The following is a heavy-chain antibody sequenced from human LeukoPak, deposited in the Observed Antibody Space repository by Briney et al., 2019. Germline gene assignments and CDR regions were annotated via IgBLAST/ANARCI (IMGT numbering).Heavy chain of an antibody. CDR1: GYTLTELS. Sequence: ASVKVSCKVSGYTLTELSMHWVRQAPGKGLEWMGGFDPEDGETIYAQKFRGRVTMTEDTSTDTAYMELSSLRSEGTAVYYCATGLFFQVDTAMATVPYFDYWGQGTLVTVSS. J-gene: IGHJ4*02. V-gene: IGHV1-24*01. CDR3: ATGLFFQVDTAMATVPYFDY. CDR2: FDPEDGET. D-gene: IGHD5-18*01.